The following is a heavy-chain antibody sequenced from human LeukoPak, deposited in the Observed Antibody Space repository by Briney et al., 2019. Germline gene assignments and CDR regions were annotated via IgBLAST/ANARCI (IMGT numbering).Heavy chain of an antibody. CDR1: GFTVSSNS. J-gene: IGHJ5*02. CDR3: AKEGGYYYDSSPFDP. V-gene: IGHV3-66*03. D-gene: IGHD3-22*01. Sequence: GGSLRLSCTVSGFTVSSNSMSWVRQAPGKGLEWVSFIYSDNTHYSDSVKGRFTISRDDSKNMVFLQMNSLRPEDTAFYYCAKEGGYYYDSSPFDPWGQGTLVTVSS. CDR2: IYSDNT.